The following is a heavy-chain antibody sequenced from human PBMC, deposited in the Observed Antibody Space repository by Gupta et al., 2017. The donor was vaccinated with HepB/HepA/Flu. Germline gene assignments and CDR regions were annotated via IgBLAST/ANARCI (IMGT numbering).Heavy chain of an antibody. CDR2: VYYKGNT. V-gene: IGHV4-59*08. D-gene: IGHD3-22*01. CDR3: ARQGTDDYDRGTFDL. Sequence: YYWNWIRQPPGQGLEWIGCVYYKGNTNYNPSLKSRVTISVDTSKNQFSLKLSSVTAADTAVYYCARQGTDDYDRGTFDLWAQGTLVTVSS. CDR1: YY. J-gene: IGHJ3*01.